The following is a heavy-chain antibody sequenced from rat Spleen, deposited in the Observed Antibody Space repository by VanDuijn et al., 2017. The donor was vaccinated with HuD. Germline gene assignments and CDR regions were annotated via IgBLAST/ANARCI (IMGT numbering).Heavy chain of an antibody. V-gene: IGHV5-17*01. D-gene: IGHD5-1*01. Sequence: EVQLVESGGGLVQPGRSLKFSCAASGFTFSDYAMAWVRQAPKKDLEWVASIIYDGSSTYYRDSVKGRFTISRDNAKSTLYLQMDSLRAEDTATYYCAKHGAGSSLDYFEYWGQGVMVTVST. J-gene: IGHJ2*01. CDR3: AKHGAGSSLDYFEY. CDR1: GFTFSDYA. CDR2: IIYDGSST.